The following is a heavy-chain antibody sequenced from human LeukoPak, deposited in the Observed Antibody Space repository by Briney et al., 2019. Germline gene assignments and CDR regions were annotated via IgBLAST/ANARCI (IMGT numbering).Heavy chain of an antibody. V-gene: IGHV5-51*01. D-gene: IGHD1-1*01. Sequence: GASLKISCKGSGYSFTNYWIGWVRQMPGKGLEWMGIIYPDDSDTRYSPSFRGQVAISADKSISTAYLQWSSLKASDTAMYYCARHTQVEPVRFGLDVWGQGTTVTVSS. CDR3: ARHTQVEPVRFGLDV. CDR2: IYPDDSDT. CDR1: GYSFTNYW. J-gene: IGHJ6*02.